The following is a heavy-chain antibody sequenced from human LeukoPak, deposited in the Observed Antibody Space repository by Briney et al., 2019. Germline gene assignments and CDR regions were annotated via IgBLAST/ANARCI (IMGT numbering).Heavy chain of an antibody. CDR2: VSSSSSYI. V-gene: IGHV3-21*01. CDR3: ARGPLYGSGWSNDY. J-gene: IGHJ4*02. D-gene: IGHD6-19*01. CDR1: GFTFSSYS. Sequence: GGSLRLSCAASGFTFSSYSMNWVRQAPGKGLEWVSSVSSSSSYIYYADSVKGRFTISRDNAKNSLYLQMNSLRAEDTAVYYCARGPLYGSGWSNDYWGQGTLVTVSP.